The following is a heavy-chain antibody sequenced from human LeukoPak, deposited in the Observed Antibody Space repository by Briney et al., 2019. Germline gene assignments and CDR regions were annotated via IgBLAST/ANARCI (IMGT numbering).Heavy chain of an antibody. CDR1: GVTVSSNY. J-gene: IGHJ5*02. CDR2: IYSGGTT. Sequence: GGSLRLSCAASGVTVSSNYMSWVRQAPGKGLEWVSLIYSGGTTYYADSVKGRFTISRDNSKNTLYLQMNGLRAEDTAVYYCARRAGGLARNNWFDPWGQGTLVTVSS. V-gene: IGHV3-66*01. D-gene: IGHD3-16*01. CDR3: ARRAGGLARNNWFDP.